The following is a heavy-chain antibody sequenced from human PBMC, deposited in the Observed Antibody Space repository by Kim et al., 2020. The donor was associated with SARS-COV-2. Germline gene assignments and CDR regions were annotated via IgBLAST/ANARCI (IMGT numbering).Heavy chain of an antibody. V-gene: IGHV4-59*01. CDR2: WST. Sequence: WSTNYTPTLKSRVTISVATSKHPSSLRLGSVTAADTAVYYCARSYWYFDLWGRGTLVTVSS. CDR3: ARSYWYFDL. J-gene: IGHJ2*01.